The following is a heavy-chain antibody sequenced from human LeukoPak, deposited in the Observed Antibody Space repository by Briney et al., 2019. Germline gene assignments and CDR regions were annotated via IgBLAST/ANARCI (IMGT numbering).Heavy chain of an antibody. CDR1: GFTFNSYA. CDR2: IRGSGSET. J-gene: IGHJ4*02. CDR3: AREDMTTTGIDY. D-gene: IGHD1-1*01. V-gene: IGHV3-23*01. Sequence: GGSLRLFCAGSGFTFNSYAMSWVRQAPGKGLEWVCGIRGSGSETFYADSVKGRFTISRDNSINTLYLQMNSLRAEDTAVYYCAREDMTTTGIDYWGQGTLVTVSS.